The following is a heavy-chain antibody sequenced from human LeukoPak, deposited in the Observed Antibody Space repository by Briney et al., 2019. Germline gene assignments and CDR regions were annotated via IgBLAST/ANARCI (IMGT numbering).Heavy chain of an antibody. CDR1: GGSISTYY. CDR3: ARGSQWLDDYFDY. Sequence: SETLSLTCTVSGGSISTYYWSWIRQPPGKGLEWIGYIYYSGSTNYNPSLKSRVTISVDTSKIQFSLKLSSVTAADTAVYYCARGSQWLDDYFDYWGRGTLVTVSS. J-gene: IGHJ4*02. CDR2: IYYSGST. D-gene: IGHD6-19*01. V-gene: IGHV4-59*01.